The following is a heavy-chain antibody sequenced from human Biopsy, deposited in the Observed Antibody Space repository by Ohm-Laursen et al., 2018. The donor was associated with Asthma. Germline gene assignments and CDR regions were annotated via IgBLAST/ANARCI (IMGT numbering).Heavy chain of an antibody. Sequence: SLRLSCTASGFTFRSYAMHWVRQAPGKGLEWVAVGGSYYDGGLKYYADSVKGRFTISRDNSKNTLFLQMNSLRAEDTAVYYCARDKDYYDSSGYYGTFDYWGQGTLVTVSS. CDR3: ARDKDYYDSSGYYGTFDY. V-gene: IGHV3-30-3*01. J-gene: IGHJ4*02. D-gene: IGHD3-22*01. CDR2: GGSYYDGGLK. CDR1: GFTFRSYA.